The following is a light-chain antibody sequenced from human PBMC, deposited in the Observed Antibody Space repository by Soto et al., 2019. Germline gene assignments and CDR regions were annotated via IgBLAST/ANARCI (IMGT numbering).Light chain of an antibody. J-gene: IGKJ1*01. V-gene: IGKV3-20*01. Sequence: EIVLTQSPGTLSLSPGERATLSCRASQSVSSSYLAWYQQKPGQAPRLLIYGASSRATGIPDRFSGSGSGTDFTLTISRLEPEDFAAYYGQQYGSSPTFGQGTK. CDR2: GAS. CDR1: QSVSSSY. CDR3: QQYGSSPT.